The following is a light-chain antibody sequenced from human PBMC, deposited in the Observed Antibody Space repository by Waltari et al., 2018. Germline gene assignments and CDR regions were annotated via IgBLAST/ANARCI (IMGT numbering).Light chain of an antibody. CDR1: QSISTW. V-gene: IGKV1-5*03. CDR3: QHYNSYPWT. J-gene: IGKJ1*01. Sequence: SVGDRVTITCRASQSISTWLAWYQQKPGKAPKLLIYKASSVQSGVPSRFSGSGSETEFTLTITSLHPDDFATYYCQHYNSYPWTFGQGTKVEIK. CDR2: KAS.